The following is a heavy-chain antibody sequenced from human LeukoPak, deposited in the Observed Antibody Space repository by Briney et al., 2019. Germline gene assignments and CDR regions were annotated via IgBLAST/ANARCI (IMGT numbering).Heavy chain of an antibody. D-gene: IGHD4-11*01. V-gene: IGHV4-39*07. J-gene: IGHJ3*02. CDR3: ARDLKQYSNYGSDAFDI. CDR2: IYYSGST. CDR1: GGSISSSSYY. Sequence: SETLSLTCTVSGGSISSSSYYWGWIRQPPGKGLEWIGSIYYSGSTYYNPSLKSRVTISVDTSKNQFSLKLSSVTAADTAVYYCARDLKQYSNYGSDAFDIWGQGTMVTVSS.